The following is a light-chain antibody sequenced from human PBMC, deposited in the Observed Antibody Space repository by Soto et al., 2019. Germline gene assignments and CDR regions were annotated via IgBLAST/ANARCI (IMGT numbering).Light chain of an antibody. CDR3: QQYNNWPQWT. V-gene: IGKV3-15*01. Sequence: EIVMTQSPATLSVSPGERATLSCRASQSVSSNLAWYQQKPGQDPRLLIYGASTRATGIPARFSGSGSVTEFTLTTSSLLSEDVAVYYCQQYNNWPQWTFGQGTKVEIK. J-gene: IGKJ1*01. CDR2: GAS. CDR1: QSVSSN.